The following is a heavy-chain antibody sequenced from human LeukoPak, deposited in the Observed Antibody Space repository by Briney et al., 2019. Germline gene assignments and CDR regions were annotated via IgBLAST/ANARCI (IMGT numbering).Heavy chain of an antibody. Sequence: SETLSLTCAVYGGSFSGYYWSWIRQPPGKGLEWIGEINHSGSTNYNPSLKSRVTISVDMSKNQFSLKLSSVTAADTAVYYCARQGNGYFDYWGQGTLVTVSS. CDR3: ARQGNGYFDY. V-gene: IGHV4-34*01. CDR1: GGSFSGYY. J-gene: IGHJ4*02. CDR2: INHSGST.